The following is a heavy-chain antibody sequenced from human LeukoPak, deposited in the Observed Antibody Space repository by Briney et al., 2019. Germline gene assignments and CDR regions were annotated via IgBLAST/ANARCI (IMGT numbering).Heavy chain of an antibody. CDR1: GYTFTSYG. D-gene: IGHD6-13*01. Sequence: ASVKISCKASGYTFTSYGISWVRQAPGQGLEWMGWISAYNGNTNYAQKLQGRVTMTTDTSTSTAYMELRSLRSDDTAAYYCARAKQQLVSGWFDPWGQGTLVTVSS. J-gene: IGHJ5*02. CDR2: ISAYNGNT. V-gene: IGHV1-18*01. CDR3: ARAKQQLVSGWFDP.